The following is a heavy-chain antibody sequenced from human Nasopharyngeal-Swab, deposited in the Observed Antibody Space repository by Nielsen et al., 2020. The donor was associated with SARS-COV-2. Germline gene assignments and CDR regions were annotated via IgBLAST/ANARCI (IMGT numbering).Heavy chain of an antibody. V-gene: IGHV1-3*01. D-gene: IGHD6-6*01. CDR2: INAGNGNT. Sequence: WVRQAPGQRLEWMGWINAGNGNTKYSQKFQGRVTITRDTSASTAYRELSSLRSEDTAVYYCARGSSDHWGQGTLVTVSS. J-gene: IGHJ4*02. CDR3: ARGSSDH.